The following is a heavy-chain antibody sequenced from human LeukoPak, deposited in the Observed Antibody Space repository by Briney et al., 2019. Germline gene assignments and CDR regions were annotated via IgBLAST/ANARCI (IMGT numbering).Heavy chain of an antibody. Sequence: SETLSLTCAVYGGSFSGYYWSWIRQPPGKGLEWIGEINHSVSTNYNPSLKSRVTISVDTSKNEFSLKLSSVTAADAAVNHCARGPRGGYSSSWQHAFDIWGQGTMVTVSS. D-gene: IGHD6-13*01. CDR2: INHSVST. CDR3: ARGPRGGYSSSWQHAFDI. J-gene: IGHJ3*02. CDR1: GGSFSGYY. V-gene: IGHV4-34*01.